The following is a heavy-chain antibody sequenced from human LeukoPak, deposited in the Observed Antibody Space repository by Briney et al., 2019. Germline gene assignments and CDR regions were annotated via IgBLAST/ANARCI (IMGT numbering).Heavy chain of an antibody. D-gene: IGHD3-16*01. V-gene: IGHV4-39*01. CDR1: GGSISGNAGYY. J-gene: IGHJ4*02. CDR2: MSHSGHT. CDR3: ARHGNYVFDY. Sequence: SETLSLACTVSGGSISGNAGYYWGWVRQPPGKGLEWIESMSHSGHTYYNPSLKSRVTISIDTSKSQFSLRLSSVTAADTAVYYCARHGNYVFDYWGQGTLVTVSS.